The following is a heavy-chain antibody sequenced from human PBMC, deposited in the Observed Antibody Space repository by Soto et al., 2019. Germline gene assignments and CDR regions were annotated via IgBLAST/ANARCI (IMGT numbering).Heavy chain of an antibody. J-gene: IGHJ5*02. V-gene: IGHV4-59*08. D-gene: IGHD3-3*01. CDR3: ARGGFWSGYYKLGTWFDP. Sequence: PSETLSLTCTVSGGSISSYYWSWIRQPPGKGLEWIGYIYYSGSTNYNPSLKSRVTISVDTSKNQFSLKLSSVTAADTAVYYCARGGFWSGYYKLGTWFDPWGQGTLVTSPQ. CDR1: GGSISSYY. CDR2: IYYSGST.